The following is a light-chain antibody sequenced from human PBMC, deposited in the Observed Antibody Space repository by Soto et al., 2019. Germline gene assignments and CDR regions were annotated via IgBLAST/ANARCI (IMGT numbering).Light chain of an antibody. J-gene: IGKJ1*01. CDR2: KAS. CDR1: QTISSW. CDR3: QHYNSYSEA. Sequence: DIQMTQSPSTLSGSVGCRVTITCLSSQTISSWLAWYQQKPGKAPKLLIYKASTLKSGVPSRFSGSGSGTEFTLTISSLQPDDFATYYCQHYNSYSEAFGQGTKVDIK. V-gene: IGKV1-5*03.